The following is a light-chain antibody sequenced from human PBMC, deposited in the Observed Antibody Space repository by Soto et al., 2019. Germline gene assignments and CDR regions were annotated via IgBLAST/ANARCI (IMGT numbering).Light chain of an antibody. V-gene: IGKV3-20*01. CDR2: GAS. CDR1: QSLITRY. Sequence: EIVLTQSPGTLSLFPGERATLSCRASQSLITRYLAWYQQTPGQAPRLLIYGASSRATGIPDRFSGSGSGTDFTLTISRLEPEDFAVYSCQQYGTSPTFGQGTRLEIK. CDR3: QQYGTSPT. J-gene: IGKJ5*01.